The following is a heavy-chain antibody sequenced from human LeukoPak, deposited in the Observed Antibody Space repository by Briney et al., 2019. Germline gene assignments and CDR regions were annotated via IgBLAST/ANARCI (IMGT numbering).Heavy chain of an antibody. V-gene: IGHV3-23*01. Sequence: QSGGSLRLSCVDSGFTFSSYAMSWVRQAPGKGLEWVSGISGSGGGTYYADSVKGRFTITRDNSKNTLYLQLNSLRVEDTAVYYCAKGGYSSSWYAGNWFDPWGQGTLVTVSS. D-gene: IGHD6-13*01. CDR1: GFTFSSYA. CDR3: AKGGYSSSWYAGNWFDP. CDR2: ISGSGGGT. J-gene: IGHJ5*02.